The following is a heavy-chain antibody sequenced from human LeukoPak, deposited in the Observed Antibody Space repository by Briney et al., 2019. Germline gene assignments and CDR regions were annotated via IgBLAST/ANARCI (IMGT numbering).Heavy chain of an antibody. CDR2: INPNSGGT. V-gene: IGHV1-2*02. Sequence: ASVKVSCTASGYTFTGYYMHWVRQAPGQGLEWMGWINPNSGGTNYAQKFQGRVTMTRDTSISTAYMELSRLRSDDTAVYYCARANFLYCSSSTCLFDYWGQGTLVTVSS. CDR3: ARANFLYCSSSTCLFDY. J-gene: IGHJ4*02. D-gene: IGHD2-2*01. CDR1: GYTFTGYY.